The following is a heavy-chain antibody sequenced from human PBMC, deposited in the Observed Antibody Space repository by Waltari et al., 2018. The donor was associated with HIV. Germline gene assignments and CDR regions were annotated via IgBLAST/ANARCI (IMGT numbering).Heavy chain of an antibody. CDR3: ARQGGHSNWAFDI. J-gene: IGHJ3*02. D-gene: IGHD4-4*01. CDR2: IYPGDSDT. V-gene: IGHV5-51*01. Sequence: EVQLVQSGAEGKKPGESLQLSCKGSGYSFTSYWIGWVCQMPGKGLEWMGIIYPGDSDTRYSPSFQGQVTISADKSISTAYLQWSSLKASDTAMYYCARQGGHSNWAFDIWGQGTMVTVSS. CDR1: GYSFTSYW.